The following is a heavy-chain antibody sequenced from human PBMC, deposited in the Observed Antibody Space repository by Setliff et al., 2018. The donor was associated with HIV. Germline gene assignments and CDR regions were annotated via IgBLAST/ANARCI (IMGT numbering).Heavy chain of an antibody. J-gene: IGHJ3*01. CDR3: ACHCQSPDAFGV. Sequence: QPGGSLRLSCAASGFTFSSYEINWVRQAPGKGLEWVSYISSVSTIYYADSVKGRFTISRDNAKNSLYLQMNSLRAEDTAVYYCACHCQSPDAFGVWGQGTMVTVSS. CDR1: GFTFSSYE. V-gene: IGHV3-48*03. CDR2: ISSVSTI.